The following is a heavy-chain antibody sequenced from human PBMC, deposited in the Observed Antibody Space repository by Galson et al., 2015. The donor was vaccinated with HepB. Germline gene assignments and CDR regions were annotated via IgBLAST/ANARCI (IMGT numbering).Heavy chain of an antibody. CDR2: ISYDGTNK. V-gene: IGHV3-30-3*01. CDR3: AKDFWMGASTEGPVDS. J-gene: IGHJ4*02. D-gene: IGHD1-26*01. CDR1: GFNFSSYA. Sequence: SLRLSCAASGFNFSSYAMHWVRQAPGKGLEWVAVISYDGTNKYNADSVKGRFTISRDNSKNTLYMQMNSLRAEDMAVYYCAKDFWMGASTEGPVDSWGQGTLVTVSS.